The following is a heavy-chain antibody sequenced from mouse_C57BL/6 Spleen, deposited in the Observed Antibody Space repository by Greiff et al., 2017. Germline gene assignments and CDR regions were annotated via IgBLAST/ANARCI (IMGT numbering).Heavy chain of an antibody. CDR1: GYTFTSYW. CDR2: IYPGSGST. D-gene: IGHD1-1*01. CDR3: ARGAHYYYGSSPDY. J-gene: IGHJ2*01. V-gene: IGHV1-55*01. Sequence: QVQLKQPGAELVKPGASVKMSCKASGYTFTSYWITWVKQRPGQGLEWIGDIYPGSGSTNYNEKFKSKATLTVDTSSSTAYMQLSSLTSEDSAVYYCARGAHYYYGSSPDYWGQGTTLTVSS.